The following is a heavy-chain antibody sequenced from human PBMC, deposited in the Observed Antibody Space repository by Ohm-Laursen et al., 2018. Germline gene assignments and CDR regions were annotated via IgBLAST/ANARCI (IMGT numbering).Heavy chain of an antibody. D-gene: IGHD3-22*01. Sequence: GSLRLSCTASGLTFTSFWMSWVRQAPGKGLEWVSGIRDSGDTTYYADSVKDRFTVSRDNSKNTLYLQMSSLRAGDTAVYYCAKKGRSTGYYAYSLDVWGQGTTVTVSS. CDR2: IRDSGDTT. J-gene: IGHJ6*02. V-gene: IGHV3-23*01. CDR3: AKKGRSTGYYAYSLDV. CDR1: GLTFTSFW.